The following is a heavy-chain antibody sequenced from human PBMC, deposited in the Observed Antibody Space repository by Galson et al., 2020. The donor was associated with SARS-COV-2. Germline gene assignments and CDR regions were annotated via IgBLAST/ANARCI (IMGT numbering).Heavy chain of an antibody. D-gene: IGHD3-16*01. V-gene: IGHV4-34*01. CDR2: INVGGNT. CDR1: GGSFSGYS. J-gene: IGHJ6*03. CDR3: ARGHRGVVPSPVLGLGPFYSYYYMDV. Sequence: SQTLSLTCSVYGGSFSGYSWTWIRQPPGKGLEWIGEINVGGNTNYSPSLRSRVTISVDTSKNQFSLRLTSVTAADTAVYYCARGHRGVVPSPVLGLGPFYSYYYMDVWDKGTTVTVSS.